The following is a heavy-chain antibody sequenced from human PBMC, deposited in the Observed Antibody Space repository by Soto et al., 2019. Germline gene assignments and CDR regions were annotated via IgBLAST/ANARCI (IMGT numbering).Heavy chain of an antibody. D-gene: IGHD2-21*02. V-gene: IGHV1-18*01. J-gene: IGHJ4*02. CDR2: INTANGNT. CDR3: ARDRKPYCAGDCYSYYFDY. Sequence: QVQLVQSGAEVKKPGASVKVSCKASGYTFTTYGISWVRQAPGQGLEWMGWINTANGNTNFAQNFQGRVTMTTDTSTTTAHMELRSLRSDDTAVYYCARDRKPYCAGDCYSYYFDYWGQGSLVTVSS. CDR1: GYTFTTYG.